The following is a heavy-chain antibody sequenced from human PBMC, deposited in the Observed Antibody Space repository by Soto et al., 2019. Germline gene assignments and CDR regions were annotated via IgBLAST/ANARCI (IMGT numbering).Heavy chain of an antibody. D-gene: IGHD6-13*01. CDR1: GGSFSGYY. CDR3: ARAGYSSSWNNWFDP. V-gene: IGHV4-34*01. CDR2: INHSGST. J-gene: IGHJ5*02. Sequence: KPSETLSLTCAVYGGSFSGYYWSWIRQPPGKGLEWIGEINHSGSTNYNPSLKSRVTISVDTSKNQFSLKLSSVTAADTAVYYCARAGYSSSWNNWFDPWGHGTLVTVSS.